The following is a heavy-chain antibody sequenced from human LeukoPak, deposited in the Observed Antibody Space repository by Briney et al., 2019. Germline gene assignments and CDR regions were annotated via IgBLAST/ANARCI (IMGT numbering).Heavy chain of an antibody. D-gene: IGHD2-2*01. V-gene: IGHV1-3*01. J-gene: IGHJ4*02. Sequence: ASVKVSCKASGYTFTDYAMHWVRQAPGQRLEWMGWINAGNGNTKYSQNLQGRVTMTRDTSISTAYMDLSRLTSDDTAVYYCARDYCSSTSCLFDYWGQGTLVTVSS. CDR3: ARDYCSSTSCLFDY. CDR1: GYTFTDYA. CDR2: INAGNGNT.